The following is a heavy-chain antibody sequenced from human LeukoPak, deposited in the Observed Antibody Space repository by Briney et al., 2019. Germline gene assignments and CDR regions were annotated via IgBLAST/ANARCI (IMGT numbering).Heavy chain of an antibody. J-gene: IGHJ4*02. Sequence: GASVKVSCKASGGTFSSYAISWVRQAPGQRLEWMGWINAGNGNTKYSQKFQGRVTITRDTSASTAYMELSSLRSEDTAVYYCARDPPYGSLFDYWGQGTLVTVSS. CDR1: GGTFSSYA. CDR3: ARDPPYGSLFDY. CDR2: INAGNGNT. V-gene: IGHV1-3*01. D-gene: IGHD4-17*01.